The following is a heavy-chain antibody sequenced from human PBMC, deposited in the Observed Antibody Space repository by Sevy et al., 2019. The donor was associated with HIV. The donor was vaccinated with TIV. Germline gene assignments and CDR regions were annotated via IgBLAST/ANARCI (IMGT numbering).Heavy chain of an antibody. D-gene: IGHD2-15*01. V-gene: IGHV1-24*01. CDR2: FDPEDGET. J-gene: IGHJ4*02. CDR3: ARSYCSGGRCYSLAY. CDR1: GKTLSDLS. Sequence: ASVKVSCKVSGKTLSDLSMHWVRQAPGKGLEWMGSFDPEDGETLYAQNFRARVTMTEDTSTDTAYMELSSLRSEDTAVYYCARSYCSGGRCYSLAYWGQGTLVTVSS.